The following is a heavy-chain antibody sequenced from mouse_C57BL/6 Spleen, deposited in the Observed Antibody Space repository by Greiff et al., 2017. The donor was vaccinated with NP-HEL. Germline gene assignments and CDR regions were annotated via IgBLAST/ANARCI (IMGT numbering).Heavy chain of an antibody. Sequence: VQLQQSVAELVRPGASVKLSCTASGFNTKNTYMHWVKQRPEQGLEWIGRIDPANGNTKYAPKFQGKATITADTSSNTAYLQLSSLTSEDTAIYYCARSGFYYGNYVDYWGQGTTLTVSS. CDR1: GFNTKNTY. D-gene: IGHD1-1*02. V-gene: IGHV14-3*01. CDR2: IDPANGNT. J-gene: IGHJ2*01. CDR3: ARSGFYYGNYVDY.